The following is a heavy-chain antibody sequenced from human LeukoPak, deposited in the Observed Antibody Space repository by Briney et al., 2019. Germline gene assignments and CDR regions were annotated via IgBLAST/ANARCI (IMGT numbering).Heavy chain of an antibody. D-gene: IGHD3-22*01. J-gene: IGHJ4*02. CDR3: ARGGYDSSGYHDNYFDY. CDR1: GGSISSYY. CDR2: VFYSGST. Sequence: SETLSLTCTVSGGSISSYYWNWIRQPPGKGLEWIGRVFYSGSTNYNPSLKSRVTTSVGTSKNQISLRLSSVTAADTAVYYCARGGYDSSGYHDNYFDYWGQGTLVTVSS. V-gene: IGHV4-59*01.